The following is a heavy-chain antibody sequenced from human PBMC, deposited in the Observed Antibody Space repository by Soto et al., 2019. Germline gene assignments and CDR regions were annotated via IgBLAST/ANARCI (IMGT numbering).Heavy chain of an antibody. CDR3: VRGRGDSSGYDYLYYFDS. D-gene: IGHD3-22*01. J-gene: IGHJ4*02. Sequence: GASVKVSCKASGYTFGNYDFNWVRQATGQGLEWMGWVNPYSGNTGYAQKFQGRVTITTAYMELSTLRPDDTAVYYCVRGRGDSSGYDYLYYFDSWGQRTLVTVSS. V-gene: IGHV1-8*01. CDR2: VNPYSGNT. CDR1: GYTFGNYD.